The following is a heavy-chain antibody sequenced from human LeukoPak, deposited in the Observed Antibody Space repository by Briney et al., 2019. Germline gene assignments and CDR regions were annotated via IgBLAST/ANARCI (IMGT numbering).Heavy chain of an antibody. CDR3: ARDLAAVPGPRMDV. V-gene: IGHV3-7*03. CDR2: INPDGNER. J-gene: IGHJ6*02. D-gene: IGHD6-19*01. CDR1: GFSFSSYY. Sequence: GGSLRLSCAASGFSFSSYYMSWVRQAPGKGLEWVALINPDGNERYYVDSVKGRFTIYRDNARNSLYLQMDSLRDDDTAMYFCARDLAAVPGPRMDVWGQGTTVTVSS.